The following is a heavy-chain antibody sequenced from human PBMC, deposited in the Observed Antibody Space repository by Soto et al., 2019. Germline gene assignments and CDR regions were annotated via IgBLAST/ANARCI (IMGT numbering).Heavy chain of an antibody. V-gene: IGHV1-8*01. J-gene: IGHJ6*02. D-gene: IGHD6-25*01. Sequence: ASVKVSCKASGYTFTSYDINWVRQATGQGLEWMGWMNPNSGNTGDAQKFQGRVTMTRNTTISTADMELSSLRSEDTAVYYCAREGAGRQRDYYYYGMDVWGQGTTVTVSS. CDR2: MNPNSGNT. CDR3: AREGAGRQRDYYYYGMDV. CDR1: GYTFTSYD.